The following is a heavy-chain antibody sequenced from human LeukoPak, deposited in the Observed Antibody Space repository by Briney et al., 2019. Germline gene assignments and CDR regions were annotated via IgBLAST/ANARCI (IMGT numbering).Heavy chain of an antibody. Sequence: GGCLRLSCTASKFTFSHYGMQWVRQAPGKGLEWVAVISSDGSIKVYADSVKGRFTLSRDNSINTVDLQMNSLRAEDTAVYYCVKEYHSRGFGAYFDYWGQGTLVTVSS. J-gene: IGHJ4*02. CDR2: ISSDGSIK. CDR1: KFTFSHYG. CDR3: VKEYHSRGFGAYFDY. D-gene: IGHD3-3*01. V-gene: IGHV3-30*18.